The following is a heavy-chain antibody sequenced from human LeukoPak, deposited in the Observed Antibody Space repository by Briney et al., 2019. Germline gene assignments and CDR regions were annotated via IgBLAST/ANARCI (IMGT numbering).Heavy chain of an antibody. CDR2: IYPGDPDT. D-gene: IGHD6-13*01. CDR3: ASSKSSSWYPFYLDY. J-gene: IGHJ4*02. V-gene: IGHV5-51*01. CDR1: GYSFTSYW. Sequence: GESLKISCKGSGYSFTSYWIGWVRQMPGKGLEWMGIIYPGDPDTRYSPSFQGQVTISADKSFSTAYLQWSSLKASDTAIYYCASSKSSSWYPFYLDYWGQGTLVTVSS.